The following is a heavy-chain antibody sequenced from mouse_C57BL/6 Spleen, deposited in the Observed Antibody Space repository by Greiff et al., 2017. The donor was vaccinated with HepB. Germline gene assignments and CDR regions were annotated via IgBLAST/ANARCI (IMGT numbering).Heavy chain of an antibody. Sequence: QVQLQQPGAELVKPGASVKLSCKASGYTFTSYWMQWVKQRPGQGLEWIGEIDPSDSYTNYNQKFKGKATLTEDTSSSTAYMQLSSLTSEDSAVYYCARKTTWFAYWGQGTLVTVSA. CDR1: GYTFTSYW. D-gene: IGHD3-2*01. V-gene: IGHV1-50*01. CDR3: ARKTTWFAY. J-gene: IGHJ3*01. CDR2: IDPSDSYT.